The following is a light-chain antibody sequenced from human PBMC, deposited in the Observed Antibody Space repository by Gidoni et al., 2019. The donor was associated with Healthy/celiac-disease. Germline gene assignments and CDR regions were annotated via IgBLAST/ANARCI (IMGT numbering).Light chain of an antibody. CDR3: CSYAGSYTLV. Sequence: QSALTQPRSVSGSPGQSVTISCTGTISDVGVYNYVSWYQQHPGKARKLMIYDVSKRPSGVPDRFSGSKSGNTASLTISGLQAEDEADYYCCSYAGSYTLVFGGGTKLTVL. J-gene: IGLJ2*01. CDR1: ISDVGVYNY. V-gene: IGLV2-11*01. CDR2: DVS.